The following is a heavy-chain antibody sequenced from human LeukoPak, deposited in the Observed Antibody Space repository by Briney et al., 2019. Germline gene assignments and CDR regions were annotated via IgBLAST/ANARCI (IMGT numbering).Heavy chain of an antibody. Sequence: PGGSLRLSCAASGFTFSSYEMNWVRQAPGKGLEWVSYISSRGTTTYYADSVKGRFAISRDDAKNSLYLHMNSLRVEDTAVYYCARLYSSSSGVRASDYWGQGTLVTVSS. CDR3: ARLYSSSSGVRASDY. CDR2: ISSRGTTT. V-gene: IGHV3-48*03. CDR1: GFTFSSYE. J-gene: IGHJ4*02. D-gene: IGHD6-6*01.